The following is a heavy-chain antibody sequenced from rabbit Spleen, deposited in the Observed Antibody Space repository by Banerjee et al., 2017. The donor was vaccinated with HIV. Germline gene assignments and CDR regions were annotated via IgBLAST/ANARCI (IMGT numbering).Heavy chain of an antibody. J-gene: IGHJ4*01. Sequence: QEQLVESGGGLVQPEGSLTLTCTASGFSFSSSYWIYWVRQAPGKGLEWIACIYTGSSGTTWYASWVNGRFTISRSTSLNTVDLKMTSLTVADTATYFCARQHNSNNACDLWGPGTLVTVS. CDR3: ARQHNSNNACDL. CDR2: IYTGSSGTT. D-gene: IGHD1-1*01. CDR1: GFSFSSSYW. V-gene: IGHV1S43*01.